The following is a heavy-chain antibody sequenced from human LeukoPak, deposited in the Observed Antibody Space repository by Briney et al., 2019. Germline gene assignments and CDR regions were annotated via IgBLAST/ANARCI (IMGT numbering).Heavy chain of an antibody. J-gene: IGHJ4*02. V-gene: IGHV3-21*01. CDR2: ISSSSSYI. D-gene: IGHD5-18*01. Sequence: GGSLRLSCAASGFTFSSYSMNWVRQAPGKGLEWVSSISSSSSYIYYADLVKGRFTISRDNAKNSLYLQMNSLRAEDTAVYYCARVVDTAMVNWGQGTLVTVSS. CDR3: ARVVDTAMVN. CDR1: GFTFSSYS.